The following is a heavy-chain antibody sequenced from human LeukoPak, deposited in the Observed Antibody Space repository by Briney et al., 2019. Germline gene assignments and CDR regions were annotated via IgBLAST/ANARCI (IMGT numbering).Heavy chain of an antibody. V-gene: IGHV4-4*02. J-gene: IGHJ4*02. Sequence: PGGSLRLSCAASGFTFSSYSMNWVRQPPGKGLEWIGEIYHSGSTNYNPSLKSRVTISVDKSKNQFSLKLSSVTAADTAVYYCARDLVGGHDYGDTGYWGQGTLVTVSS. CDR2: IYHSGST. D-gene: IGHD4-17*01. CDR1: GFTFSSYSM. CDR3: ARDLVGGHDYGDTGY.